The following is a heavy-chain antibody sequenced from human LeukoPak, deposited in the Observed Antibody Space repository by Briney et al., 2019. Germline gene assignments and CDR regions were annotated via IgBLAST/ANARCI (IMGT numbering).Heavy chain of an antibody. V-gene: IGHV1-2*02. CDR2: INPNSGVT. CDR1: GYTFTGYY. J-gene: IGHJ4*02. D-gene: IGHD6-13*01. CDR3: AKGQIAAPGATLQLFDY. Sequence: ASVKVSCKASGYTFTGYYMHWVRQAPGQGLEWMGWINPNSGVTDYAQKFQGRVTMTSDTSISTAYMELSRLRSDVTAVYYCAKGQIAAPGATLQLFDYWVQGALVTVSS.